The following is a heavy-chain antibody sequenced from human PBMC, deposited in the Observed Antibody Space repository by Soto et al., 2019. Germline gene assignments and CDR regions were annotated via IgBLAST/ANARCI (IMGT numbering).Heavy chain of an antibody. CDR1: GGSISGYY. CDR3: ARHPYAGDNNWFDP. V-gene: IGHV4-59*08. J-gene: IGHJ5*02. Sequence: QVQLQESGPGLVKPSETLSLTCTVSGGSISGYYWSWIRQPPGKGLEWIGYIYYSGNTNYNPPLKSRVTIAVDTSKNQFSLKLSSVTAADTAVYYCARHPYAGDNNWFDPWGQGTLVTVSS. CDR2: IYYSGNT. D-gene: IGHD3-16*01.